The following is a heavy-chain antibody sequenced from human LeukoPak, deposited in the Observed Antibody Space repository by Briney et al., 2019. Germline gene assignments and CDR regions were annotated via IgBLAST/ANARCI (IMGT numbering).Heavy chain of an antibody. J-gene: IGHJ4*02. Sequence: SGTLSLTCTVSGGSISSGDYYWSWIRQPPGKGLEWIGYIYYSGSTYYNPSLKSRVTISVDTSKNQFSLKLSSVTAADTAVYYCARGCVWGSYRYFDYWGQGTLVTVSS. CDR2: IYYSGST. CDR1: GGSISSGDYY. D-gene: IGHD3-16*02. V-gene: IGHV4-30-4*01. CDR3: ARGCVWGSYRYFDY.